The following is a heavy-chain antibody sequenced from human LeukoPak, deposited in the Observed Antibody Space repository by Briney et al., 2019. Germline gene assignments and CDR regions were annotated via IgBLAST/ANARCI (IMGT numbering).Heavy chain of an antibody. V-gene: IGHV3-23*01. CDR2: ISGSGGST. J-gene: IGHJ4*02. CDR3: AKGVFGVVPAATFDY. CDR1: GFTFSSYA. Sequence: PGGSLRLSCAASGFTFSSYAMSWVRQAPGKGLGWVSAISGSGGSTYYADSVKGRFTISRDNSKNTLYLQMNSLKAEDTAVYYCAKGVFGVVPAATFDYWGQGTLVTVSS. D-gene: IGHD2-2*01.